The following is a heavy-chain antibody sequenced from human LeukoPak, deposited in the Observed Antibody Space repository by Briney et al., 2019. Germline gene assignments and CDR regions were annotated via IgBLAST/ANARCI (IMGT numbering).Heavy chain of an antibody. Sequence: SETLPLTCTVSGGSISNYYWSWIRQPPGKGLEWIGYINYSGSTTYNPSLKSRVTISVDTSKNQFSLKLTSATAADTAVYYCARQAAANSIDYWGQGTVVTVSS. J-gene: IGHJ4*02. CDR1: GGSISNYY. V-gene: IGHV4-59*08. D-gene: IGHD2-2*01. CDR2: INYSGST. CDR3: ARQAAANSIDY.